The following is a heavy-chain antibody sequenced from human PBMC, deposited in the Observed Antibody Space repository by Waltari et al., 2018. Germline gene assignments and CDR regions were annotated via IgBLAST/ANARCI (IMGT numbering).Heavy chain of an antibody. CDR3: ARVGDDFWSGYFDY. D-gene: IGHD3-3*01. CDR1: GYTFTSYG. Sequence: QVQLVQSGAEVKKPGASVKVSCKASGYTFTSYGINWVRQAPGQGLEWLGWISAYNGYTKYAQKVQGRVTMTTDTSTSTAYMELRSLRSDDTAVYYCARVGDDFWSGYFDYWGQGTLVTVSS. J-gene: IGHJ4*02. CDR2: ISAYNGYT. V-gene: IGHV1-18*04.